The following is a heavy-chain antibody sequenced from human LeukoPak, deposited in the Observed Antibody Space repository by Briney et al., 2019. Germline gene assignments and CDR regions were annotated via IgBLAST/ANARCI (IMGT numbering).Heavy chain of an antibody. J-gene: IGHJ4*02. Sequence: ASVTVSRKASGYTFTGYCMHGVRQAPGQGLEWMGWINPESGGTNYAQKFQGRVTMTRDTSISTAYMELTSLRSDDTAVYYCARLPVIVGAWSPIDYWGQGTRVTVSS. CDR3: ARLPVIVGAWSPIDY. CDR2: INPESGGT. D-gene: IGHD1-26*01. V-gene: IGHV1-2*02. CDR1: GYTFTGYC.